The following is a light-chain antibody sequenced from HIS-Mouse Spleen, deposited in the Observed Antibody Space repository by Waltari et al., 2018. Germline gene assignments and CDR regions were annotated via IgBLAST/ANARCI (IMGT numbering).Light chain of an antibody. CDR3: CSYAGSSTWV. CDR1: SSDVGSYNL. J-gene: IGLJ3*02. Sequence: QSALTQPASVSGSPVQSITISCTGTSSDVGSYNLVSWYQQHPGKAPKLMIYEGSKRPSGCSNRFSGSKSGNTASLTISGLQAEDEADYYCCSYAGSSTWVFGGGTKLTVL. CDR2: EGS. V-gene: IGLV2-23*01.